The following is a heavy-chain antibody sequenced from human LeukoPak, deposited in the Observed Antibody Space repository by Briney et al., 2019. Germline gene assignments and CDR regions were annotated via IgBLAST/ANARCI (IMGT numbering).Heavy chain of an antibody. CDR2: INPNSGGT. CDR1: GYTFTGYY. CDR3: ARTTVTTFLFDY. D-gene: IGHD4-17*01. Sequence: ASVKVSCKASGYTFTGYYMHWVRQAPGQGLEWMGWINPNSGGTNYAQKFQGRVTMTRDTSISTAYMELSRLRSDDTAVYYCARTTVTTFLFDYWGQGTLVTVSP. J-gene: IGHJ4*02. V-gene: IGHV1-2*02.